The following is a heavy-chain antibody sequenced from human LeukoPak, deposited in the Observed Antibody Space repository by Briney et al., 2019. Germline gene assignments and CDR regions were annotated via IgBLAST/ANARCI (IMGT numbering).Heavy chain of an antibody. CDR2: INHDGSET. D-gene: IGHD1-26*01. J-gene: IGHJ4*02. CDR1: GFTFSSYT. V-gene: IGHV3-7*04. CDR3: AREYIGSSDFDY. Sequence: GGSLRLSCAASGFTFSSYTMNWVRQAPGKGLEWVANINHDGSETHYVDSVKGRFTISRDNVKKSLFLQMNSLRAEDTAVYHCAREYIGSSDFDYWGRGTLVTVSS.